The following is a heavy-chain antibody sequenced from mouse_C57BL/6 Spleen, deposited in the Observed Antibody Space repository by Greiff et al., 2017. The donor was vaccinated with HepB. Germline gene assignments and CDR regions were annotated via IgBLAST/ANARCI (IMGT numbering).Heavy chain of an antibody. Sequence: EVKLVESEGGLVQPGSSMKLSCTASGFTFSDYYMAWVRQVPEKGLEWVANINYDGSSTYYLDSLKSRFIISRDNAKNILYLQMSSLKSEDTATYYCAREDYGNYPYWGQGTLVTVSA. D-gene: IGHD2-1*01. CDR1: GFTFSDYY. V-gene: IGHV5-16*01. CDR2: INYDGSST. J-gene: IGHJ3*01. CDR3: AREDYGNYPY.